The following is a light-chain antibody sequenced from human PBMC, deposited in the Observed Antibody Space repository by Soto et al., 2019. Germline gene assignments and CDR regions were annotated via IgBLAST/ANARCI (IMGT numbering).Light chain of an antibody. CDR1: SSDVGSYNL. J-gene: IGLJ2*01. V-gene: IGLV2-23*01. CDR3: SSYAGYSTSVV. Sequence: QSALTQPASVSGAPGQSITISCTGTSSDVGSYNLVSWYQQHPGKAPKLMIYEANKRPSGVSNRFSGSKSGNTASLTISGLQPADEAEYHCSSYAGYSTSVVFGGGTKLTVL. CDR2: EAN.